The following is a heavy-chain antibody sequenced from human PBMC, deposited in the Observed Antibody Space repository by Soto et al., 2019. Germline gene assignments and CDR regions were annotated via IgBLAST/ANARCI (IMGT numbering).Heavy chain of an antibody. CDR3: ARESIAARPHAFDI. D-gene: IGHD6-6*01. CDR2: ISSSGSTI. J-gene: IGHJ3*02. Sequence: EVQLVESGGGLVQPGGSLRLSCAASGFTFSSYEMNWVRQAPGKGLEWVSYISSSGSTIYYADSVKGRFTISRDNAKNSLYLQMNSLRAEDTAVYYCARESIAARPHAFDIWGRGTMVTVSS. CDR1: GFTFSSYE. V-gene: IGHV3-48*03.